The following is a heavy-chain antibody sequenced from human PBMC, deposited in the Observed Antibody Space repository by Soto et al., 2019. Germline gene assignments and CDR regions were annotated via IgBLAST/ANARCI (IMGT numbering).Heavy chain of an antibody. CDR2: IYYSGST. V-gene: IGHV4-59*01. D-gene: IGHD3-3*01. J-gene: IGHJ6*03. CDR1: GGSISSYY. CDR3: ARTLRGYYDFWSGYPQPYYYYMDV. Sequence: PSETLSLTCTVSGGSISSYYWSWIRQPPGKGLEWIGYIYYSGSTNYNPSLKSRVTISVDTSKNPFSLKLSSVTAADTAVYYCARTLRGYYDFWSGYPQPYYYYMDVWGKGTTVTVSS.